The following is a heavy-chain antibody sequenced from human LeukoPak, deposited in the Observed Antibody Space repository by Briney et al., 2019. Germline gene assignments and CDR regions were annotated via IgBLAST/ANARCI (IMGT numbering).Heavy chain of an antibody. V-gene: IGHV3-21*04. CDR3: AKAGGCSSTSCYKQFDY. Sequence: GGSLRLSCAASGFTFSSYSMNWVRQAPGKGLEWVSSISSSSSYIYYADSVKGRFTISRDNSKNTLYLQMNSLRAEDTAVYYCAKAGGCSSTSCYKQFDYWGQGTLVTVSS. CDR2: ISSSSSYI. J-gene: IGHJ4*02. D-gene: IGHD2-2*02. CDR1: GFTFSSYS.